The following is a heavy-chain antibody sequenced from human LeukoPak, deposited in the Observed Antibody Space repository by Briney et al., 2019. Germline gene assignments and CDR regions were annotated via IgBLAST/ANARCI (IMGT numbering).Heavy chain of an antibody. V-gene: IGHV1-46*01. J-gene: IGHJ4*02. CDR1: GYTFTSYY. D-gene: IGHD2-21*02. Sequence: SVKVSCKAFGYTFTSYYMHWVRQAPGQGLEWMGISNPSGGSTSYAQKFQGRVTMTRDMSTSTVDMALSRLRSEDTAVYYCARGIGDRFRLQHVIDYWGQGTLVTVSS. CDR2: SNPSGGST. CDR3: ARGIGDRFRLQHVIDY.